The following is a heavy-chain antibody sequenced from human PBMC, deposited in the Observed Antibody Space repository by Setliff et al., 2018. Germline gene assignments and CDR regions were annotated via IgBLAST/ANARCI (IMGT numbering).Heavy chain of an antibody. CDR2: ISTRNDDT. Sequence: ASVKVSCKASGYIFTRYRITWVRQSPGQGLEWMGWISTRNDDTGYAQKFKGRVTLTTDTSTNTKYMELRSLGSDDTAVYYCARDSHQWDPLYFDSWGQGTLVTVSS. CDR3: ARDSHQWDPLYFDS. D-gene: IGHD1-26*01. J-gene: IGHJ4*02. CDR1: GYIFTRYR. V-gene: IGHV1-18*01.